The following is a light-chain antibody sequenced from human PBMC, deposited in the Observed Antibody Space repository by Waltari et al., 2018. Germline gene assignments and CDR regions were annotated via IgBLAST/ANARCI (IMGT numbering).Light chain of an antibody. V-gene: IGLV2-23*02. Sequence: QSALTQPASVSGSPGQSVTISCTGISSAFDSLNLVSWYQQHPGRVPQLIMYEVTKRPSGVFSRVSGYKSGNTASLTISGLQAEDEADYYCWSYKGTLFFGGGTKLTVL. CDR1: SSAFDSLNL. J-gene: IGLJ2*01. CDR3: WSYKGTLF. CDR2: EVT.